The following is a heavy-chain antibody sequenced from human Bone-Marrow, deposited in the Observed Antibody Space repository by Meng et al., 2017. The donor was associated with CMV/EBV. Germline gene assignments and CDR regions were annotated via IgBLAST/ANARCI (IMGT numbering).Heavy chain of an antibody. CDR3: ARGGYSGYDYEHGMDV. V-gene: IGHV3-21*01. CDR2: ISSSSSNI. Sequence: GESLKISCAASGFTFSSYSMNWVRQAPGKGLEWVSSISSSSSNIYYADSVKGRFTISRDNAKSSLYLQMNNLRAEDTAVYYCARGGYSGYDYEHGMDVWGQGTTVTVSS. J-gene: IGHJ6*02. D-gene: IGHD5-12*01. CDR1: GFTFSSYS.